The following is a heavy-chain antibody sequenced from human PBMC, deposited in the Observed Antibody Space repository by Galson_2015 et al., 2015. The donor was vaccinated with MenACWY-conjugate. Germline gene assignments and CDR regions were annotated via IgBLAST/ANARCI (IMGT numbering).Heavy chain of an antibody. CDR3: ARGRGTMVRGAFFDI. V-gene: IGHV3-11*05. D-gene: IGHD3-10*01. Sequence: SLRLSCAASGFTFSDYYMSWIRQAPGKGLEWVSYISSSSSYTNYADSVKGRFTISRDNAKNSLYLQMNSLRAEDTAVYYCARGRGTMVRGAFFDIWGQGTMVTVSS. J-gene: IGHJ3*02. CDR2: ISSSSSYT. CDR1: GFTFSDYY.